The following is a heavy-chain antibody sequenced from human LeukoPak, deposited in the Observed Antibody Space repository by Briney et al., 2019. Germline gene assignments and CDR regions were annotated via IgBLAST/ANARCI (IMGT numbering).Heavy chain of an antibody. V-gene: IGHV5-51*01. Sequence: GESLKISCEASGYDFTTYWIGWVRQLPGKGLDWMGIIHPDDSDTRYSQSFKGQVIISADKSTSTAYLQWSSLKASDTGMYYCTRHIKPRYTMANAFEMWGQGTMVTVTA. CDR1: GYDFTTYW. D-gene: IGHD3-3*01. CDR3: TRHIKPRYTMANAFEM. J-gene: IGHJ3*02. CDR2: IHPDDSDT.